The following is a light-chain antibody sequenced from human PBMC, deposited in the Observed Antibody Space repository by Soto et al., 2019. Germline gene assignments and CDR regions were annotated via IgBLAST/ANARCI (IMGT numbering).Light chain of an antibody. J-gene: IGLJ3*02. CDR2: DND. Sequence: QSALTQPPSVSAAPGQKVTISCSGSTSNIGNNYVSWYQQPPGTAPKLLIYDNDNRPSGIPDRFSGSKSGTSATLGITGLQTGDEADYYCGTWDSSLSTWVFGGGTKLTVL. CDR3: GTWDSSLSTWV. V-gene: IGLV1-51*01. CDR1: TSNIGNNY.